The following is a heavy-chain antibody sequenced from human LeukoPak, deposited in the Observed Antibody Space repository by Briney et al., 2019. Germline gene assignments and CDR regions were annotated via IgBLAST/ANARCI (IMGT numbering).Heavy chain of an antibody. J-gene: IGHJ4*02. CDR2: IRYDGTNK. Sequence: PGGSLRLSCTASGFTFSSYGMHWVRQTPGKGLEWVAFIRYDGTNKYYADSVKGRFTISRDNSKNTLYLQMNSLRAEDTAVYYCAKDGSDYGDPMPPAGFDYWGQGTLVTVSS. D-gene: IGHD4-17*01. CDR1: GFTFSSYG. V-gene: IGHV3-30*02. CDR3: AKDGSDYGDPMPPAGFDY.